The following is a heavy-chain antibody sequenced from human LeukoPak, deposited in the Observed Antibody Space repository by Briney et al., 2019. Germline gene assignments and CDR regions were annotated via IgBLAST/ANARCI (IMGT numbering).Heavy chain of an antibody. V-gene: IGHV5-51*01. J-gene: IGHJ3*02. CDR1: GYSFTTYW. CDR3: ARGYCSGGRCYDAFDI. CDR2: IYPGDSDT. D-gene: IGHD2-15*01. Sequence: PGESLKISCKGSGYSFTTYWIGWVRQMPGKGLEWMGIIYPGDSDTRYSPSFQGQVTTSVDKSISTAYLQWTSLKASDTAMYYCARGYCSGGRCYDAFDIWGQGTMITVSS.